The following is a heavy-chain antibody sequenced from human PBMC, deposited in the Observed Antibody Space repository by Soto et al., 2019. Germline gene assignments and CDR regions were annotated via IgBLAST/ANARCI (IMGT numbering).Heavy chain of an antibody. Sequence: PGESLKISCKHSGFNFPTFWIAWVRQMPGKGLEWMGTIYPDDSDTRYSPSFQGQVTISADKSINTAYLQWSSLKASDTAIYFCASPTMGFYYSLDVWGQGTSVTVSS. CDR2: IYPDDSDT. CDR1: GFNFPTFW. D-gene: IGHD3-16*01. V-gene: IGHV5-51*01. CDR3: ASPTMGFYYSLDV. J-gene: IGHJ6*03.